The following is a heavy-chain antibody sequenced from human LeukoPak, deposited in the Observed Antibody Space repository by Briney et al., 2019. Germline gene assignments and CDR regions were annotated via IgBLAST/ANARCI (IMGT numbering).Heavy chain of an antibody. J-gene: IGHJ4*02. V-gene: IGHV4-30-2*01. D-gene: IGHD5-18*01. Sequence: PSQTLSLTCTVSGGSISSGGYYWSWIRQPPGKGLEWIGYIYHSGSTYYNPSLKSRVTISVDRSKNQFSLKLSSVTAADTAVYYCARGVGYSYGYGCYFDYWGQGTLVTVSS. CDR2: IYHSGST. CDR3: ARGVGYSYGYGCYFDY. CDR1: GGSISSGGYY.